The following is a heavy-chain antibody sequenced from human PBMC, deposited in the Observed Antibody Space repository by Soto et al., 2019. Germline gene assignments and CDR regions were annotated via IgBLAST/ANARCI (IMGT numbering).Heavy chain of an antibody. CDR1: GFTFSSYA. CDR3: AKVSRYYYYGMDV. J-gene: IGHJ6*02. Sequence: EVQLLESGGGVVQPGGSLRLSCAASGFTFSSYAMSWVRQAPGQRLEWVSAISGSGGSTYYADSVKVRFTISRDNSKNTLYLQMNSLRAEDTAVYYCAKVSRYYYYGMDVWGQGTTVTVSS. CDR2: ISGSGGST. D-gene: IGHD3-3*02. V-gene: IGHV3-23*01.